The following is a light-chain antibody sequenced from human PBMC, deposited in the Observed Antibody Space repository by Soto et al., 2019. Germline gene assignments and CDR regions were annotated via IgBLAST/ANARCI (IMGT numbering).Light chain of an antibody. Sequence: QSALTQPASVSGSPGQSITISCTGTSSDVGSYNLVSWYQQHPGKAPKLMICEGSERPSGVSNRFSGSKSGNTASLTISGLQAEDEADYYCCSYAGSSTWVFGGGTMLTVL. J-gene: IGLJ3*02. CDR3: CSYAGSSTWV. CDR2: EGS. V-gene: IGLV2-23*01. CDR1: SSDVGSYNL.